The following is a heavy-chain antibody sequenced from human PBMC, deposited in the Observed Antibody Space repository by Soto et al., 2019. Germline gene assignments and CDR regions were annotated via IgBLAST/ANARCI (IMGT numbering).Heavy chain of an antibody. V-gene: IGHV4-34*01. CDR2: INHSGST. J-gene: IGHJ5*02. Sequence: SEALSLTCAVYGGSFSGYYWSWIRQPPGKGLEWIGEINHSGSTNYNPSLKSRVTISVDTSKNQFSLKLSSVTAADTAVYYCARAQYYDFWSGYYRLPNWFDPWGQGTLVTVSS. D-gene: IGHD3-3*01. CDR1: GGSFSGYY. CDR3: ARAQYYDFWSGYYRLPNWFDP.